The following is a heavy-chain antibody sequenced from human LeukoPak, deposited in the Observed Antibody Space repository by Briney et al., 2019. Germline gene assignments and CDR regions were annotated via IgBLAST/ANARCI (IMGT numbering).Heavy chain of an antibody. CDR2: MNPNSGNT. CDR3: ARVTMVRGVIRGRDYYCMDV. J-gene: IGHJ6*03. Sequence: ASVKVSCKASGYTFTSYDINWVRQATGQGLEWMGWMNPNSGNTGYAQKFQGRVTITRNTSISTAYMELSSLRSEDTAVYYCARVTMVRGVIRGRDYYCMDVWGKGTTVTVSS. V-gene: IGHV1-8*03. D-gene: IGHD3-10*01. CDR1: GYTFTSYD.